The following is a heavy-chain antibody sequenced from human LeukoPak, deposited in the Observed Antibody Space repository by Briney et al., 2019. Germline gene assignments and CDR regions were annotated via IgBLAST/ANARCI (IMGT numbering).Heavy chain of an antibody. V-gene: IGHV3-21*01. Sequence: GGSLRLSCAASGFTFSSYSMNWVRQAPGKGLGWVSSISSSSSYMYYADSVKGRFTISRDNAKNSLYLQMNSLRAEDTAVYYCARDRYYDILTGYSHELDYWGQGTLVTVSS. CDR2: ISSSSSYM. D-gene: IGHD3-9*01. J-gene: IGHJ4*02. CDR3: ARDRYYDILTGYSHELDY. CDR1: GFTFSSYS.